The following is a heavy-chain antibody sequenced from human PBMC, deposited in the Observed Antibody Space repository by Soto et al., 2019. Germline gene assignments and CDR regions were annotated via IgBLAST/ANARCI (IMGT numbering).Heavy chain of an antibody. J-gene: IGHJ4*02. V-gene: IGHV3-7*01. CDR1: GFTFSSYW. CDR3: ATVIAVAGIVGFDY. CDR2: IKQDGSEK. D-gene: IGHD6-19*01. Sequence: GGSLRLSCAASGFTFSSYWMSWVRQAPGKGLEWVANIKQDGSEKYYVDSVKGRFTISRDNAKNSLYLQMNSLRAEDTAVYYCATVIAVAGIVGFDYWGQGTLVTVSS.